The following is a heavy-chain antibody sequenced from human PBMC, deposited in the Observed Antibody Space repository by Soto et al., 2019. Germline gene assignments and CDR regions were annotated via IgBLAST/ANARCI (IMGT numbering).Heavy chain of an antibody. CDR1: GFSLRTSGVG. D-gene: IGHD2-21*02. CDR3: AQSRWGGDCLQSYASHYYYGVDV. CDR2: IYWDNDK. J-gene: IGHJ6*02. V-gene: IGHV2-5*02. Sequence: QITLKESGPTLVKPTQTLTLTCTFSGFSLRTSGVGVGWIRQPPGKALEWLALIYWDNDKRYSPSLKSRLTITTAPSENQAILTMTNMDPVDTGKYYCAQSRWGGDCLQSYASHYYYGVDVWGQGTTVTVSS.